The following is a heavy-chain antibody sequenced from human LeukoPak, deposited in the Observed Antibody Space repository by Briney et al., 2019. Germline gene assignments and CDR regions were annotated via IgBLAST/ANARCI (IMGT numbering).Heavy chain of an antibody. Sequence: PGASLRPSGAASGFTFDVYCMWCVRQPPGKGLGSVSVINWNGGSTGYADSVKDRFTISRDNAKNCLYLQMNGVRAEDRGLYDCARDGSSWYSRLYYWGQGTLVTVSS. D-gene: IGHD6-13*01. CDR1: GFTFDVYC. CDR3: ARDGSSWYSRLYY. J-gene: IGHJ4*02. V-gene: IGHV3-20*01. CDR2: INWNGGST.